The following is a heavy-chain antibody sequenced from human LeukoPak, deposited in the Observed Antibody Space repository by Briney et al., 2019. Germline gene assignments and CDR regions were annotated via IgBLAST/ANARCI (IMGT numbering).Heavy chain of an antibody. CDR1: GGTFSSYA. D-gene: IGHD6-13*01. J-gene: IGHJ4*02. CDR2: IIPIFGTA. Sequence: ASVKVSCKASGGTFSSYAISWVRQAPGQGLEWMGGIIPIFGTANYAQEFQGRVTITADESTSTAYMELSSLRSEDTAVYYCARGPYSSSWPEYYFDYWGQGTLVTVSS. CDR3: ARGPYSSSWPEYYFDY. V-gene: IGHV1-69*01.